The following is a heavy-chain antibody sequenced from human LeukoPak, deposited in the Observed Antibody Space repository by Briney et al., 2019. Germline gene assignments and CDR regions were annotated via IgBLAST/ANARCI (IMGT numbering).Heavy chain of an antibody. J-gene: IGHJ4*02. D-gene: IGHD3-16*01. CDR2: ISGSGFST. CDR3: AKDRLAAAPSCFDY. V-gene: IGHV3-23*01. CDR1: GFTFSSYD. Sequence: VGSLRLSCAASGFTFSSYDMSWVRQAPGKGLEWVSGISGSGFSTFYADSVKGRFTISRDNSKNTLYLQMDSLSAEDTAVYYCAKDRLAAAPSCFDYWGQGTLVTVSS.